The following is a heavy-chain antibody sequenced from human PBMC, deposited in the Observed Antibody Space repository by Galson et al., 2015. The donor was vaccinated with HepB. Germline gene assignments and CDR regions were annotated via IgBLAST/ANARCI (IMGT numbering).Heavy chain of an antibody. Sequence: SVKVSCKASGGTFRSYAISWVRQAPGQGLEWMGGFIPMFGTANYAQKFKGRVTITADESTSTAYMEVSSLRSEDTAVYYCARDKNPTTVLRGVIENNFYYMDVWGKGTTVTVSS. J-gene: IGHJ6*03. CDR2: FIPMFGTA. CDR3: ARDKNPTTVLRGVIENNFYYMDV. V-gene: IGHV1-69*13. CDR1: GGTFRSYA. D-gene: IGHD3-10*01.